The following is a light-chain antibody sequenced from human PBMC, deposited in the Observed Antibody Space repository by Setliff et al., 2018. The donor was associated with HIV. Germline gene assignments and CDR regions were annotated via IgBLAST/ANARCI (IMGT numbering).Light chain of an antibody. CDR3: CSYTSSLTYV. V-gene: IGLV2-14*03. Sequence: GSPGQSITISCSGTSSDVGSYNFVSWYQQHPGKAPQLIIYDVSQRPSGVSSRFSGSKSGNTASLTISGLQAEDQADYYCCSYTSSLTYVFGTGTKVTVL. J-gene: IGLJ1*01. CDR2: DVS. CDR1: SSDVGSYNF.